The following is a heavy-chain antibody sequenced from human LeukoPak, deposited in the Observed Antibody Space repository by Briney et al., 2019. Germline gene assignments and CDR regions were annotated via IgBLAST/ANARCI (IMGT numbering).Heavy chain of an antibody. CDR3: ARDLPIARAAGFPDY. CDR1: GFTFSDYA. D-gene: IGHD6-13*01. Sequence: PGGSLRLSCAASGFTFSDYAMSWIRQAPGQGLEWVSYISRSGDTIDYADSVKGRFSISRDNAKNSLYLQMNSLRAEDTAVYYCARDLPIARAAGFPDYWGQGTLVTVSS. V-gene: IGHV3-11*04. J-gene: IGHJ4*02. CDR2: ISRSGDTI.